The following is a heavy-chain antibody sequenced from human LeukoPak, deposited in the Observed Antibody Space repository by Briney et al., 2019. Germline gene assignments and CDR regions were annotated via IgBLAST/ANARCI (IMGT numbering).Heavy chain of an antibody. D-gene: IGHD2-15*01. J-gene: IGHJ5*02. CDR2: IYYSGST. CDR1: GGSISSGGYY. CDR3: ARAGPGYCSGGSCYWFDP. Sequence: SETLSLTCTVSGGSISSGGYYWSWIRHHPGKGLEWIGYIYYSGSTYYNPSLKSRVTISVDTSKNQFSLKLSSVTAADTAVYYCARAGPGYCSGGSCYWFDPWGQGTLVTVSS. V-gene: IGHV4-31*03.